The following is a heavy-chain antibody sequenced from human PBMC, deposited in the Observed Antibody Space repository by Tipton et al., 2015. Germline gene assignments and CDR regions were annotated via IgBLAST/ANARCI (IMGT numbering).Heavy chain of an antibody. Sequence: SLRLSCAASGFTFSSYGMHWVRQAPGKGLEWVAVISYDGSNKYYADSVKGRFTISRDNSKNTLYLQMNSLRAEDTAVYYCARDTREYYYASGSYLPWGQGTLVTVSS. CDR1: GFTFSSYG. CDR3: ARDTREYYYASGSYLP. J-gene: IGHJ5*02. D-gene: IGHD3-10*01. V-gene: IGHV3-30*03. CDR2: ISYDGSNK.